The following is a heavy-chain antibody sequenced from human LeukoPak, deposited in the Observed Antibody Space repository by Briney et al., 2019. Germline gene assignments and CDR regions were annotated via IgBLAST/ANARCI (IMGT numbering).Heavy chain of an antibody. D-gene: IGHD2-21*01. CDR1: GFTFRSYA. V-gene: IGHV3-23*01. CDR3: ATRPPSETYYGVLDY. Sequence: GGSLRLSCAGSGFTFRSYAMTWVRQAPGKGLEWVSGITDNGGSTYHAESVRGRFTISRDNSKNTLYLQMNSLRAEDTAVYYCATRPPSETYYGVLDYWGQGTLVTVSS. J-gene: IGHJ4*02. CDR2: ITDNGGST.